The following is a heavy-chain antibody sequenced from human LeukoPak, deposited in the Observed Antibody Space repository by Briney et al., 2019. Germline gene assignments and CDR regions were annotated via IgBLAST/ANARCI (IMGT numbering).Heavy chain of an antibody. J-gene: IGHJ4*02. CDR2: INHRGST. V-gene: IGHV4-34*01. Sequence: SETLSLTCAVYGGSFSDYYWAWFRQPPGKGPEWIAAINHRGSTDYNPSLKSRVTISVDTSKKQFSLRLSSVTAADTAVYYCSREEKVGELLADFWGQGTLVTVSS. CDR1: GGSFSDYY. CDR3: SREEKVGELLADF. D-gene: IGHD1-26*01.